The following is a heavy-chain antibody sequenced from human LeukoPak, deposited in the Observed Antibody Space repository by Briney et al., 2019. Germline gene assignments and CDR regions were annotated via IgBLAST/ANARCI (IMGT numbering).Heavy chain of an antibody. Sequence: SETLSLTCSVSGGSIGSYHWNWIRQPSGKGLEWIGIVFNNGGTKHNPSLKSRVAISVDTSKNQFALKLSSVTAADTAVYYCVASYGGYVPDHWGQGALVIVSS. J-gene: IGHJ4*02. D-gene: IGHD5-12*01. CDR2: VFNNGGT. CDR3: VASYGGYVPDH. V-gene: IGHV4-59*01. CDR1: GGSIGSYH.